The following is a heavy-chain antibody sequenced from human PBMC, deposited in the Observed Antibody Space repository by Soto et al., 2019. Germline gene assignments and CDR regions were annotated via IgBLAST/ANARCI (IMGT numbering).Heavy chain of an antibody. CDR1: GFTFGSYW. CDR2: IKQDGSEK. D-gene: IGHD3-16*01. V-gene: IGHV3-7*05. CDR3: VRTGDDY. J-gene: IGHJ4*02. Sequence: EVQLVESGGGLVQPGGSLTLSCAASGFTFGSYWMGWVRQAPGKGLEWVATIKQDGSEKYYMDSVKGRFTISRDNAKKSLYLQMNSLRADDTALYYCVRTGDDYWGQGTLSPSPQ.